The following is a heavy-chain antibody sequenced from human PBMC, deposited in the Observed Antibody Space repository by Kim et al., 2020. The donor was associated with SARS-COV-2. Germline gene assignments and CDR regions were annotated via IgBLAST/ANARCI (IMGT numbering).Heavy chain of an antibody. J-gene: IGHJ4*02. D-gene: IGHD4-17*01. CDR3: ARVNGDYGAYYFDY. Sequence: YEDAVKGRYTLARDNAKNALYLQMNSLRAEDTAVYYCARVNGDYGAYYFDYWGQGTLVTVSS. V-gene: IGHV3-7*04.